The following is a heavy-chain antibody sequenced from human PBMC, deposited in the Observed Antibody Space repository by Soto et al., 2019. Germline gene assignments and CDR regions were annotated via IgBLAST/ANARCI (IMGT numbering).Heavy chain of an antibody. V-gene: IGHV1-8*02. J-gene: IGHJ6*02. D-gene: IGHD6-19*01. CDR2: MNPNTGNT. CDR3: ARRGWTTRHGWDI. CDR1: GYSFSDSH. Sequence: GASVKVSCKASGYSFSDSHINWVRQGTGQGLEFVGWMNPNTGNTGLARNFEGRVTLSMNTSTNTAYMAVSSLKSEDTAIYFCARRGWTTRHGWDIWGQGTTVTVSS.